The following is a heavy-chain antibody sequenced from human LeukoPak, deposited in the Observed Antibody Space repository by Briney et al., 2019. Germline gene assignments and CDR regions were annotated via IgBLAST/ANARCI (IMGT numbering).Heavy chain of an antibody. Sequence: GSSVKVSCKAPGGTFSSYTISWVRQAPGQGLEWMGRIIPILGIANYAQKFQGRVTITADKSTSTAYMELSSLRSEDTAVYYCARDCCSSTSCPRRYYYYYGMDVWGQGTTVTVSS. D-gene: IGHD2-2*01. CDR3: ARDCCSSTSCPRRYYYYYGMDV. V-gene: IGHV1-69*04. CDR2: IIPILGIA. CDR1: GGTFSSYT. J-gene: IGHJ6*02.